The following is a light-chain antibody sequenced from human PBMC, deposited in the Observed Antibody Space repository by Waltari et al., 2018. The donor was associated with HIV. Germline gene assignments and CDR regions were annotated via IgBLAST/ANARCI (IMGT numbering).Light chain of an antibody. CDR3: QQSYSTPWT. CDR1: QSIRTH. J-gene: IGKJ1*01. CDR2: GAS. V-gene: IGKV1-39*01. Sequence: DIQLTQSPSSLSASVRDRVPITCRASQSIRTHLNWYQQKPGKPPKLLIYGASSFQSGVPARFSGSGSGTDFTLTINSLQPEDFATYYCQQSYSTPWTFGQGTKVEIK.